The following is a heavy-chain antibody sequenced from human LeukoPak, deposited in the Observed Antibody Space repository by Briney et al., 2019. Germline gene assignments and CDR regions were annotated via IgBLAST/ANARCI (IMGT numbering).Heavy chain of an antibody. CDR2: ISGSGGST. CDR3: AKDPPYQLLPFDY. D-gene: IGHD2-2*01. Sequence: GGSLRLSCAASGFTFSTYAMTWVRQAPGKGLEWVSAISGSGGSTYYADSVKGRFTISRDNSKNTLYLQMNSLRAEDTAVYYCAKDPPYQLLPFDYWGQGTLVTVSS. CDR1: GFTFSTYA. V-gene: IGHV3-23*01. J-gene: IGHJ4*02.